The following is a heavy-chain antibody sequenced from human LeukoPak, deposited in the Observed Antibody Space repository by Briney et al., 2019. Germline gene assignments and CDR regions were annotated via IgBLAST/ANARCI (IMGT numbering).Heavy chain of an antibody. J-gene: IGHJ4*02. Sequence: VASVKVSCKASGYTFTNNYLHWVRQAPGQGLEWMGMIYPRDGSTSYAQNFQGRVTVTRDTSTTTVHMELRGQRSEDTAVYYCARDQEGFDYWGQGTVVTVSS. V-gene: IGHV1-46*01. CDR2: IYPRDGST. CDR1: GYTFTNNY. CDR3: ARDQEGFDY.